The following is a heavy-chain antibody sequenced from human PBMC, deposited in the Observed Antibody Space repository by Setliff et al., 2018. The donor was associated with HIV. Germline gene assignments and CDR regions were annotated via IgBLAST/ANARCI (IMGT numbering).Heavy chain of an antibody. J-gene: IGHJ3*02. CDR1: GGSINSSHYY. CDR3: ARRFLTTVVTLSFDI. V-gene: IGHV4-39*01. D-gene: IGHD4-17*01. Sequence: PSETLSLTCTVSGGSINSSHYYWGWIRQSPGKGLAWIGSSYYSGSTYYNPSLKSRVTISLDTSKNQISLKLTSVTAADTAIYYCARRFLTTVVTLSFDIWGQGTMVTVSS. CDR2: SYYSGST.